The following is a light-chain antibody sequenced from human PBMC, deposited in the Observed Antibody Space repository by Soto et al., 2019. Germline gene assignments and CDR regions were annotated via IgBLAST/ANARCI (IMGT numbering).Light chain of an antibody. CDR3: SSYAGGNNYV. CDR1: SSDVGGYKY. CDR2: AVS. Sequence: QSVLTQPPSASGSPGQSVTISCTGTSSDVGGYKYVSWYQQYPGKAPKLMIYAVSKRPSGVPDRLSGSKSGNTASLTVSGLQAEDEADYYCSSYAGGNNYVFGTGTKVTVL. J-gene: IGLJ1*01. V-gene: IGLV2-8*01.